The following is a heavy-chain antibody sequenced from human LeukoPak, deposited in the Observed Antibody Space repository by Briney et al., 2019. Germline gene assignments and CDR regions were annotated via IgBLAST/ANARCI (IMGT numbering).Heavy chain of an antibody. CDR2: IWYDGSNK. CDR1: GFTFSSYG. Sequence: GRSLRLSCAASGFTFSSYGMHWVRQAPGKGLEWVAVIWYDGSNKYYADSVKGRFTISRDNSKNTLYLQMNSLRAEDTAVYYCARDTDYYDSSGYYGEGYWGQGTLVTVSS. V-gene: IGHV3-33*01. CDR3: ARDTDYYDSSGYYGEGY. J-gene: IGHJ4*02. D-gene: IGHD3-22*01.